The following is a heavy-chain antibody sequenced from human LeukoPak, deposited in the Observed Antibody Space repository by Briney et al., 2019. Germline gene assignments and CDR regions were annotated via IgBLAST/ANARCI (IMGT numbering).Heavy chain of an antibody. CDR2: ISSSSSYI. V-gene: IGHV3-21*01. J-gene: IGHJ4*02. Sequence: GGSPRLSCATAGFTFTDYGMHWVRQAPGKGLEWVSSISSSSSYIYYADSVKGRFTISRDNAKNSLYLQMNSLRAEDTAVYYCARDVACTNGVCSLFDYWGQGTLVTVSS. D-gene: IGHD2-8*01. CDR3: ARDVACTNGVCSLFDY. CDR1: GFTFTDYG.